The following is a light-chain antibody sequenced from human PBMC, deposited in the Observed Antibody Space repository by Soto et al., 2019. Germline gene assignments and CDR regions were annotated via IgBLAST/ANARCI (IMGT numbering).Light chain of an antibody. J-gene: IGKJ1*01. CDR1: QSVSSSY. Sequence: EIVLTQSPGTLSLSPGERATLSCRASQSVSSSYLASYQQKPGQAPRLLIYGASSRATGIPDRFSGSGSGTDFTLTISRLEPEDFAVYYCQQYGSSPPTFGQGTKVEIK. CDR2: GAS. V-gene: IGKV3-20*01. CDR3: QQYGSSPPT.